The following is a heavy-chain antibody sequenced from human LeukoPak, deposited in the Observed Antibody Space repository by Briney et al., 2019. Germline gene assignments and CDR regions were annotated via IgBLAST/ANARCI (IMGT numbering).Heavy chain of an antibody. CDR1: GYKFSAFW. Sequence: GESLKISCKASGYKFSAFWIGWVRRMPGKGLEWLGVIYPDDSDTRYSPSFQGQVTISADKSISTAYLQWRSLRASDTAVYYCVRNYDLTEPDAFDIWGLGTMVIVSS. J-gene: IGHJ3*02. CDR2: IYPDDSDT. D-gene: IGHD3-22*01. CDR3: VRNYDLTEPDAFDI. V-gene: IGHV5-51*01.